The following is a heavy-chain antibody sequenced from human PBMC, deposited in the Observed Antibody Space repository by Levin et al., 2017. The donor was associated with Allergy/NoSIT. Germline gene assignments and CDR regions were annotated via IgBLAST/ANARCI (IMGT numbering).Heavy chain of an antibody. CDR1: GGSIGSSSYY. CDR2: IYYTGGT. CDR3: ARSFAASSNWDFDY. Sequence: SETLSLTCTVSGGSIGSSSYYWGWIRQPPGKGLEWIGSIYYTGGTYYNPSLKSRLTISVDTSKNQFSVKLTSVTAADTAVYYCARSFAASSNWDFDYWGQGSLVTVSS. V-gene: IGHV4-39*01. J-gene: IGHJ4*02. D-gene: IGHD4-11*01.